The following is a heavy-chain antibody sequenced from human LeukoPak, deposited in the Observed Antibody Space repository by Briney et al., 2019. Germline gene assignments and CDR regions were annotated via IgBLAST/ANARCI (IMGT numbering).Heavy chain of an antibody. CDR2: INPSSGGT. CDR3: ARETGGSFESFDY. D-gene: IGHD3-10*01. Sequence: ASVKVSCKASGGTFSSYAISWVRQAPGQGLEWMGRINPSSGGTNYAQKFQGRVTMTRDTSITTAYMGLSSLRSDDTAVYYCARETGGSFESFDYGGRGTLVTVSS. CDR1: GGTFSSYA. V-gene: IGHV1-2*06. J-gene: IGHJ4*02.